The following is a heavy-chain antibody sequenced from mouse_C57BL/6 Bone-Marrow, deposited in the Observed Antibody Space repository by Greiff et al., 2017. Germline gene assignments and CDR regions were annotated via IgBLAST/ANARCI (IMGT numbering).Heavy chain of an antibody. V-gene: IGHV5-17*01. J-gene: IGHJ2*01. CDR1: GFTFSDYG. CDR2: ISSGSSTI. D-gene: IGHD1-1*01. Sequence: EVNLVESGGGLVKPGGSLKLSCAASGFTFSDYGMHWVRQAPEKGLEWVAYISSGSSTIYSADTVKGRFTISRDNAKNTLFLQMTSLRSEDTAMYYCARDYYGSSLYFDYWGQGTTLTVSS. CDR3: ARDYYGSSLYFDY.